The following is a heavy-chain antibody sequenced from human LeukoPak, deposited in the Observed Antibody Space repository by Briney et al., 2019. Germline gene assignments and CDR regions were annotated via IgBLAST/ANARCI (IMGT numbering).Heavy chain of an antibody. D-gene: IGHD2-21*02. J-gene: IGHJ4*02. CDR2: ISAYNGNT. CDR1: GYTFTSYG. Sequence: GASVKVSCKASGYTFTSYGISWVRQAPGQGLEWMGWISAYNGNTNYAQKLQGRVTMTTDTSTSTAYMELRSLRSDDTAVYYCARGSAAYCGGDCYRAFDYWGQGTLVTVSS. CDR3: ARGSAAYCGGDCYRAFDY. V-gene: IGHV1-18*01.